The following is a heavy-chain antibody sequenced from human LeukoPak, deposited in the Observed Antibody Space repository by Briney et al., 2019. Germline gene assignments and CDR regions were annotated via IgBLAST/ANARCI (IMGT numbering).Heavy chain of an antibody. CDR2: ISGSGGST. Sequence: PGGSLRLSCAASGFTFSSYGMSWVRQAPGKGLEWVSAISGSGGSTYYADSVKGRFTISRDNSKNTLYLQMCSLRAEDTAVYYCVRDIRTTVVPNDAFDIWGQGTMVTVSS. V-gene: IGHV3-23*01. J-gene: IGHJ3*02. CDR3: VRDIRTTVVPNDAFDI. CDR1: GFTFSSYG. D-gene: IGHD4-23*01.